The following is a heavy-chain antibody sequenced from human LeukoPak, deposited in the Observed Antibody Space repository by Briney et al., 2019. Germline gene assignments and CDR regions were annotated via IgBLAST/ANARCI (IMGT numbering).Heavy chain of an antibody. J-gene: IGHJ5*02. CDR3: AKDPNYYDSSGYSS. D-gene: IGHD3-22*01. CDR1: GFTFSSYA. CDR2: ISYDGSNK. V-gene: IGHV3-30-3*01. Sequence: GGSLRLSCAASGFTFSSYAMHWVRQAPGKGLEWVAVISYDGSNKYYADSVKGRFTISRDNSKNTLYLQMNSLRAEDTAVYYCAKDPNYYDSSGYSSWGQGTLVTVSS.